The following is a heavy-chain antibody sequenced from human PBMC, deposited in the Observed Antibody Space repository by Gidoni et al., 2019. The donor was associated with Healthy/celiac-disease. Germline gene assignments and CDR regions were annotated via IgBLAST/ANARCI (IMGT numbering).Heavy chain of an antibody. CDR2: ISAYNGNT. CDR1: FYTFTIHG. Sequence: QLVQSGAEVKKPVASVKVACKASFYTFTIHGISWVRQSPGQGLEWMGWISAYNGNTNYAQKLKGRVTMTTDTSTSKAYMELRSLRSDDTAVYYCARCESGSHPGGYWFDTWGQGTLVTVSS. D-gene: IGHD1-26*01. CDR3: ARCESGSHPGGYWFDT. J-gene: IGHJ5*02. V-gene: IGHV1-18*01.